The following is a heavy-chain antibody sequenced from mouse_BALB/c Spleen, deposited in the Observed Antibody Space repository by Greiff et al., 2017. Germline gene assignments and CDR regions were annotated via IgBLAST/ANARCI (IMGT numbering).Heavy chain of an antibody. CDR1: GFTFSDYY. V-gene: IGHV5-4*02. Sequence: DVMLVESGGGLVKPGGSLKLSCAASGFTFSDYYMYWVRQTPEKRLEWVATISDGGSYTYYPDSVKGRFTISRDNAKNNLYLQMSSLKSEDTAMYYCARGEYYGSSYAMDYWGQGTSVTVSS. J-gene: IGHJ4*01. D-gene: IGHD1-1*01. CDR3: ARGEYYGSSYAMDY. CDR2: ISDGGSYT.